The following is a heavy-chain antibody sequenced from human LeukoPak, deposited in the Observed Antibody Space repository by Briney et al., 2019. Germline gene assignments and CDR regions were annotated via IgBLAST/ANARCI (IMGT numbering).Heavy chain of an antibody. Sequence: ASVKVSCKTSGYTFTDYYMHWVRQAPGQGLEWMGWINPNSGGTKYAQKFQGRVTMTRDTSISTAYMELSSLRSDDTAVYYCASVYSSGWYWDHWGQGTLVTVSP. CDR1: GYTFTDYY. V-gene: IGHV1-2*02. D-gene: IGHD6-19*01. J-gene: IGHJ4*02. CDR3: ASVYSSGWYWDH. CDR2: INPNSGGT.